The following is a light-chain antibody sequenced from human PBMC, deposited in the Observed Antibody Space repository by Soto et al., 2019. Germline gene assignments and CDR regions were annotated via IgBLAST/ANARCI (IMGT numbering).Light chain of an antibody. CDR2: DVS. CDR1: SSDVGGYNY. CDR3: SSYTSSSTLFHYV. J-gene: IGLJ1*01. Sequence: QSALTQPASVSGSPGQSITISCTGTSSDVGGYNYVSWYQQHPGKAPKLMIYDVSNRPSGVSNRFSGSKSGNTASLTISGLQAEDEADYYCSSYTSSSTLFHYVFGTGTKLTVL. V-gene: IGLV2-14*01.